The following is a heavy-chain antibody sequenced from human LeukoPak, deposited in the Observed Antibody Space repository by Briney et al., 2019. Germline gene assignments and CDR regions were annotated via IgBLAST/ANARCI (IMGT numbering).Heavy chain of an antibody. CDR3: ARDLDHYYGSGGGY. CDR1: GFTFSRYW. Sequence: PGGSLRLSCAASGFTFSRYWMHWVRQAPGKGLVWVSRISGDGSSTNYADSVKGRVTISRNNAKNTLYLQMNSLRAEDTAVYYCARDLDHYYGSGGGYWGQGTLVTVSS. V-gene: IGHV3-74*01. CDR2: ISGDGSST. D-gene: IGHD3-10*01. J-gene: IGHJ4*02.